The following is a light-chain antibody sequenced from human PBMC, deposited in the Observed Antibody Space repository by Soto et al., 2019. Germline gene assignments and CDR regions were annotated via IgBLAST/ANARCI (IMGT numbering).Light chain of an antibody. V-gene: IGKV3-11*01. J-gene: IGKJ4*01. CDR2: DAS. CDR3: HHRSNWPLT. CDR1: QSVRSF. Sequence: EIVLTQSPATLSLSPGERATLSCRASQSVRSFLAWYQQKPGQAPRLLIYDASNRATGIPARFSGSGSVTDFTLTISSLEPEDFAGYYCHHRSNWPLTFGGGTKVEIK.